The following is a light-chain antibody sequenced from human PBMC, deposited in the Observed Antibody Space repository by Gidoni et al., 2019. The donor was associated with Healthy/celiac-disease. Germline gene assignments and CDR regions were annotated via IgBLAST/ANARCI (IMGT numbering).Light chain of an antibody. Sequence: DIQMTQSPSSLSASVGDRVTITCRASQSISGYLNWYQQKPGKAPKPLIYAASSLQSGVPSRFSGSGSGTDFTLTISNLQPGGFATYYCQQSYSTPITFGQGTRLEIK. CDR3: QQSYSTPIT. J-gene: IGKJ5*01. V-gene: IGKV1-39*01. CDR1: QSISGY. CDR2: AAS.